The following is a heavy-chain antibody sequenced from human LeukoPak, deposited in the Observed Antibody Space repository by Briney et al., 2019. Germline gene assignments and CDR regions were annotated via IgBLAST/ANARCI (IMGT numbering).Heavy chain of an antibody. Sequence: SETLSLTCAVYGGSFSGCYWSWIRQPPGKGLEWIGEINHSGSTNYNPSLKSRVTISVDTSKNQFSLKLSSATAADTAVYYCASFLPAAMSSWGQGTLVTVSS. D-gene: IGHD2-2*01. V-gene: IGHV4-34*01. CDR1: GGSFSGCY. J-gene: IGHJ5*02. CDR3: ASFLPAAMSS. CDR2: INHSGST.